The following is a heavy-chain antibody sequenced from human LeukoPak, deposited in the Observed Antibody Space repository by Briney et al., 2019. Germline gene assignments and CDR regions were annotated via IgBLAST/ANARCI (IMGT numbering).Heavy chain of an antibody. Sequence: PSETLSLTCAVYGGSFSGYYWSWIRQPPGKGLEWIGEINHSGSTNYNPSLKSRVTISVDTSKNQFSLKLSSVTAADTAVYYCARDSPPLWILPRYYGMDVWGQGTTVTVSS. J-gene: IGHJ6*02. CDR1: GGSFSGYY. CDR3: ARDSPPLWILPRYYGMDV. V-gene: IGHV4-34*01. D-gene: IGHD1-1*01. CDR2: INHSGST.